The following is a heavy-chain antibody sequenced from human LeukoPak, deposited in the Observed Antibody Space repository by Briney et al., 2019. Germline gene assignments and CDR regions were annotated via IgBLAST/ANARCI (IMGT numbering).Heavy chain of an antibody. J-gene: IGHJ4*02. CDR1: GGSISSGDYY. Sequence: SETLSLTCTVSGGSISSGDYYWSWIRQPPGKGLEWIGYIYYSGSTYYNPSLKSRVTISVDTSKNQFPLKLSSVTAADTAVYYCARDSPHYYDSSGYGYWGQGTLVTVSS. CDR3: ARDSPHYYDSSGYGY. D-gene: IGHD3-22*01. CDR2: IYYSGST. V-gene: IGHV4-30-4*01.